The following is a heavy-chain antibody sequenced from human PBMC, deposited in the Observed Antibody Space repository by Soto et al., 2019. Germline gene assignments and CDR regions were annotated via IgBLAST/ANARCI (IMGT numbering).Heavy chain of an antibody. CDR1: GYTLTELS. CDR3: ATLSNDFWSGPNKWFDP. D-gene: IGHD3-3*01. Sequence: ASVKVSCKVSGYTLTELSMHWVRQAPGKGLEWMGGFDPEDGETIYAQKFQGRVTMTEDTSTDTAYMELSSLRSEDTAAYYCATLSNDFWSGPNKWFDPWGQRTLVPVSP. CDR2: FDPEDGET. J-gene: IGHJ5*02. V-gene: IGHV1-24*01.